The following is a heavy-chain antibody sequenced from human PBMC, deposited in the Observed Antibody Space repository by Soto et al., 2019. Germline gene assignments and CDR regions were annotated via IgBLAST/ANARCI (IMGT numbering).Heavy chain of an antibody. CDR2: IIPILGIA. CDR1: GGTFSSST. V-gene: IGHV1-69*02. D-gene: IGHD4-17*01. J-gene: IGHJ4*02. CDR3: AFGRTVTTWAALDY. Sequence: QVQLVQSGAEVKKPGSSVKVSCKASGGTFSSSTISWVRQAPGQGLEWMGRIIPILGIANYAQKFQGRVTITADKSTSTAYMELSSLRSADTAVYYCAFGRTVTTWAALDYWGQGTLVTVSS.